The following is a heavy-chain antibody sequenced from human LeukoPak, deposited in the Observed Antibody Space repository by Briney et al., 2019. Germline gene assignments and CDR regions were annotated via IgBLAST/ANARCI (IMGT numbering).Heavy chain of an antibody. CDR1: GGSLSSYF. CDR2: IHNSATT. CDR3: ARSRGGFGDYGSWFDP. D-gene: IGHD4-17*01. V-gene: IGHV4-59*12. Sequence: ASETLSLTCTVSGGSLSSYFWSWIRQPPGKGLEWIGYIHNSATTNCNPSLKSRVTISLDTAKNQFSLKLTSVTAADTAVYFCARSRGGFGDYGSWFDPWGQGTLVTVSS. J-gene: IGHJ5*02.